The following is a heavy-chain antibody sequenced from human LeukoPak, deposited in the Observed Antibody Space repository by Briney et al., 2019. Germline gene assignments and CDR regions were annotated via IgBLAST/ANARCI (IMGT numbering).Heavy chain of an antibody. CDR2: IYYSGST. V-gene: IGHV4-59*12. CDR1: GGSLSSYY. CDR3: ARAPIAAASPFDS. J-gene: IGHJ4*02. D-gene: IGHD6-13*01. Sequence: PSETLSLTCTVSGGSLSSYYWSWIRQPPGKGLEWIGYIYYSGSTNYNPSLKSRVTISVDTSKNQFSLRLRFVTAADTAVYFCARAPIAAASPFDSWGQGTLVTVSS.